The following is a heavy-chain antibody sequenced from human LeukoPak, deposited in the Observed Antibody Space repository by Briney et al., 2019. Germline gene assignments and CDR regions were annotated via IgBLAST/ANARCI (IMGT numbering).Heavy chain of an antibody. J-gene: IGHJ4*02. Sequence: GGSLRLSCAASGFTFSSYGMHWVRPAPGKGLEWVAVLSYDGSNKYYADSVKGRFPISRDNSKNTLYLQMNSLRAEDTAVYYCAKDALWFGELSYYFDYWGQGTLVTVSS. CDR1: GFTFSSYG. CDR3: AKDALWFGELSYYFDY. D-gene: IGHD3-10*01. CDR2: LSYDGSNK. V-gene: IGHV3-30*18.